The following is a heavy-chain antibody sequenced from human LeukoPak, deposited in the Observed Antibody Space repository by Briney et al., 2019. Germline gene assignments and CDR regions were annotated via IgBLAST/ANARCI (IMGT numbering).Heavy chain of an antibody. CDR1: GGSISSSSHN. V-gene: IGHV4-39*01. CDR3: ARHDRIIASPLV. J-gene: IGHJ4*02. D-gene: IGHD6-13*01. Sequence: SETVSLTCIVSGGSISSSSHNWGWIRQHPGKGLEWIGSIYYSGSTYYNPSLKSRLTISVDTSKNQFSLKLSSVTAADTAVYYCARHDRIIASPLVWGQGTLVTVSS. CDR2: IYYSGST.